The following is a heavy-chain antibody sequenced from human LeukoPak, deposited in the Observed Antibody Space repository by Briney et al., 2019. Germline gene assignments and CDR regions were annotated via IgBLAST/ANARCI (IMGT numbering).Heavy chain of an antibody. J-gene: IGHJ4*02. CDR1: GDSVSSIGAA. CDR2: TYYRSKWYH. D-gene: IGHD3-10*01. V-gene: IGHV6-1*01. CDR3: AIVGQIAIIRGNSGNWPRD. Sequence: SQTLSLTCAISGDSVSSIGAAWNWIRQSPSRGLEWLGRTYYRSKWYHDYAVSVKGRLALNPDTSKNQFSLHLNSVTPEDTAVYYCAIVGQIAIIRGNSGNWPRDWGQGTLVTVSS.